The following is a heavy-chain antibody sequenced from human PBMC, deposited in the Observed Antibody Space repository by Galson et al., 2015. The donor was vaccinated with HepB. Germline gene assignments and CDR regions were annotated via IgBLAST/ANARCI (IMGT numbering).Heavy chain of an antibody. CDR2: ISSGSSTI. Sequence: SLRLSCAASGFTFSSYSMNWVRQAPGKGLEWVSYISSGSSTIYYADSVKGRFTISRDNAKNSLYLQMNSLRGEDTAVYYCARVFSGYYSWGQGTLVTVSS. D-gene: IGHD3-22*01. V-gene: IGHV3-48*01. J-gene: IGHJ5*01. CDR1: GFTFSSYS. CDR3: ARVFSGYYS.